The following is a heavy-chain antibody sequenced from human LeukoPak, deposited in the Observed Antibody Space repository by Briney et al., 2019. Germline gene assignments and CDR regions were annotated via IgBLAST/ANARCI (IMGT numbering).Heavy chain of an antibody. CDR1: GGSINNHY. J-gene: IGHJ4*02. Sequence: SETLSLTCTVSGGSINNHYWSWIRQPPGKELEWLGYIYYSGSTQYNPSLKSRVTISVDTSKNQFSLKLSSVTAADTAVYYCARHWGTTVVSPLTAWDYWGQGTLVTVSS. CDR2: IYYSGST. D-gene: IGHD4-23*01. V-gene: IGHV4-59*08. CDR3: ARHWGTTVVSPLTAWDY.